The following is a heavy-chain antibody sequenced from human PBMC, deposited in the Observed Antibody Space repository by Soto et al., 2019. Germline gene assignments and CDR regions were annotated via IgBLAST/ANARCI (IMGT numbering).Heavy chain of an antibody. D-gene: IGHD2-15*01. CDR1: GYTFTSYA. V-gene: IGHV1-3*01. CDR2: INPGSGYA. Sequence: ASVKVSCKASGYTFTSYAMHWVRQAPGQRLEWMGMINPGSGYATSAQKFEGRVTMTTDTSTSTMYLEMTNLRSEDTAVYYCVREEAVVGAKDWHDPWSQGTLVTVSS. J-gene: IGHJ5*02. CDR3: VREEAVVGAKDWHDP.